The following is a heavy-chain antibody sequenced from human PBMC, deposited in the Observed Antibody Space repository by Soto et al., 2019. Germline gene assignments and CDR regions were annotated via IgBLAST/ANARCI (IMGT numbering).Heavy chain of an antibody. CDR1: GYTFTSYG. J-gene: IGHJ6*03. CDR3: ARRFGYSTSYDSYYLDV. Sequence: QIQLVQSGGEVKKPGASVKVSCKASGYTFTSYGISWVRQAPGQGLEWMGWISIYNGNTNYAEKFQGRVTMTTDTSTSTADMELGSLRSDDTAVYYCARRFGYSTSYDSYYLDVWGKGTPVTVSS. V-gene: IGHV1-18*01. CDR2: ISIYNGNT. D-gene: IGHD6-13*01.